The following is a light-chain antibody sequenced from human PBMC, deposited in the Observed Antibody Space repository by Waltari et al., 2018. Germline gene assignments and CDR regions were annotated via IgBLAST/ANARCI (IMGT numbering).Light chain of an antibody. CDR1: QTIHRY. CDR2: AAS. J-gene: IGKJ4*01. Sequence: DIQVTQSPSSLSASAGDRITIACRASQTIHRYLNWYQQKSWKPPKLLIYAASTLQSGVPSRFSGSGSGADFTLTISNLQPEDFATYYCQQTFTNPLTFGGGTKVEIK. CDR3: QQTFTNPLT. V-gene: IGKV1-39*01.